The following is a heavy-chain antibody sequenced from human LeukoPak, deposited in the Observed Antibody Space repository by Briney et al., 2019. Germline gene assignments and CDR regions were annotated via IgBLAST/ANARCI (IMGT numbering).Heavy chain of an antibody. D-gene: IGHD5-18*01. CDR2: IKEDGSEK. CDR1: GFTFSSYW. CDR3: ARGKIQLWSPPDY. J-gene: IGHJ4*02. Sequence: GGSLRLSCAASGFTFSSYWMTWVRQAPGKGLEWVANIKEDGSEKYYLDSVKGRFTISRDNAKNLLYLQMNSLRAEDTAVYYCARGKIQLWSPPDYWGQGTLVTVSS. V-gene: IGHV3-7*01.